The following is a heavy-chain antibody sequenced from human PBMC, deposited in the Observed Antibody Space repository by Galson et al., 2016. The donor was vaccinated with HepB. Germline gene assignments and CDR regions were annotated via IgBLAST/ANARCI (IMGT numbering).Heavy chain of an antibody. CDR2: VNPNNNST. CDR3: AKDSGGSYDS. Sequence: SVKVSCKASGYIFSGYYMHWVRQAPGQGPQWMGRVNPNNNSTNFAQEFQGRVTMTSDTSITTVYMELSGLRSDDTAVYYCAKDSGGSYDSWGQGTRVTVSS. D-gene: IGHD3-10*01. J-gene: IGHJ5*01. V-gene: IGHV1-2*06. CDR1: GYIFSGYY.